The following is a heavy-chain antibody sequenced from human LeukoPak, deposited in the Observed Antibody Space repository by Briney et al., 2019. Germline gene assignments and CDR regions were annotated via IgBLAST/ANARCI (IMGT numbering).Heavy chain of an antibody. CDR2: INSDGSSA. CDR1: GFTFSSYW. V-gene: IGHV3-74*01. Sequence: PGGSLRLSCAASGFTFSSYWMHWVRQAPGKGLVWVSRINSDGSSASYADSVKGRFTISRDNAKSTLYLQMNSLRAEDTAVYYCARELGYCSSTSCYQYAFDIWGQGTMVTVSS. CDR3: ARELGYCSSTSCYQYAFDI. D-gene: IGHD2-2*01. J-gene: IGHJ3*02.